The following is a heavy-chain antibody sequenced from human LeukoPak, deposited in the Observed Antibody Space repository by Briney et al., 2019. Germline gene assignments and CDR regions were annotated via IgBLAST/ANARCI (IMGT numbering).Heavy chain of an antibody. CDR1: GGPLSTYY. CDR3: ARSQDCYSWIDC. D-gene: IGHD2-21*01. V-gene: IGHV4-59*01. CDR2: IYYSGSNIYDSGST. J-gene: IGHJ4*02. Sequence: SETLSLTCTVSGGPLSTYYWSWIRQPPGRGPEWIGNIYYSGSNIYDSGSTIYDPSLKSRVTISVDTSTNQFSLRLGSVTAADTAGYYCARSQDCYSWIDCWGQGTLVTVSS.